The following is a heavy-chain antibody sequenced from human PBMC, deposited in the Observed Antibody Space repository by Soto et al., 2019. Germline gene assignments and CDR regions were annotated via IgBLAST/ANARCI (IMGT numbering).Heavy chain of an antibody. J-gene: IGHJ4*02. Sequence: QVHLVQSGAEVKKPGASVKVSCKGSGYDFTTYGITWVRQAPGQGLEWMAWISAHNGNTDYAQKLQGRVTVTRDTYKRTEYMELRSLRSDDTTVYYCARGRYGDYWGQGALVTVSS. D-gene: IGHD1-1*01. CDR3: ARGRYGDY. V-gene: IGHV1-18*01. CDR2: ISAHNGNT. CDR1: GYDFTTYG.